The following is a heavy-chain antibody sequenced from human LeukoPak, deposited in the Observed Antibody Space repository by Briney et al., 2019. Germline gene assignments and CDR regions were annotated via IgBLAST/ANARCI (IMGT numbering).Heavy chain of an antibody. D-gene: IGHD6-13*01. CDR2: ISDNCGST. V-gene: IGHV3-23*01. CDR1: GFTFSSYA. CDR3: AKGLEQPYLYYYYGMDV. Sequence: PGGSLTLSCAASGFTFSSYAMTWVSQAPGKGLEWVSTISDNCGSTYSADSVKDRFTISRDSSKNTLYLQMNSLRVEDTAVYYCAKGLEQPYLYYYYGMDVWGQGTTVTVSS. J-gene: IGHJ6*02.